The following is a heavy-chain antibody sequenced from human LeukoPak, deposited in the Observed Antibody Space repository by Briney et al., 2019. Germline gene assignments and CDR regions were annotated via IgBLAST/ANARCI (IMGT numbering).Heavy chain of an antibody. CDR1: GFTFSSYW. CDR2: INSDGSST. J-gene: IGHJ4*02. CDR3: AGGAGMITFGGVFDY. Sequence: GGSLRLSCAASGFTFSSYWMHWVRQAPGKGLVWVSRINSDGSSTSYADSVKGRFTISRDNAKNTLYLQMNSLRAEDTAVYYCAGGAGMITFGGVFDYWGQGTLVTVSS. D-gene: IGHD3-16*01. V-gene: IGHV3-74*01.